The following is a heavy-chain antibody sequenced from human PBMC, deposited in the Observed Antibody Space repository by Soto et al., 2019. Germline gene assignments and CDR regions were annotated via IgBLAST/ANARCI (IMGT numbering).Heavy chain of an antibody. V-gene: IGHV3-15*01. Sequence: GGSLRLSCAASGFTFSNAWMSWVRQAPGNGLEWVGRIKSKTDGGTTDYAAPVKGRFTISRDDSNSTLYLQMNSLKTEDTAVYYCTTSILRFLEWLFFDYWGQGTPVTVSS. CDR1: GFTFSNAW. CDR2: IKSKTDGGTT. D-gene: IGHD3-3*01. CDR3: TTSILRFLEWLFFDY. J-gene: IGHJ4*02.